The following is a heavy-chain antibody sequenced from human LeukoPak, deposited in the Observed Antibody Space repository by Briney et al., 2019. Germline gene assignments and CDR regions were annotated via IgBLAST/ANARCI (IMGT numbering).Heavy chain of an antibody. CDR3: ARDCIGCLGFDY. V-gene: IGHV1-18*01. CDR1: GYTFTSYG. CDR2: VSAYADDT. D-gene: IGHD1-26*01. Sequence: ASVKVSXKASGYTFTSYGISWVRQAPGQGLEWMGWVSAYADDTNYVQKFRGRITMTTDTSTSTAYMELRSLRSDDTAVYYCARDCIGCLGFDYWGQGTLVTVSS. J-gene: IGHJ4*02.